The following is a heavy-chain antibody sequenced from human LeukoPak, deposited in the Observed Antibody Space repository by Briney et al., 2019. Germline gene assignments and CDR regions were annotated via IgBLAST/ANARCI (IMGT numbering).Heavy chain of an antibody. CDR3: ARVWAIRMVRGVPIPYYFDY. Sequence: PGGSLRLSCAASGFTFSGHGMNWVRQAPGKGLEWIGEINHSGSTNYNPSLKSRVTISVDTSKNQFSLKLSSVTAADTAVYYCARVWAIRMVRGVPIPYYFDYWGQGTLVTVSS. CDR1: GFTFSGHG. V-gene: IGHV4-34*01. J-gene: IGHJ4*02. D-gene: IGHD3-10*01. CDR2: INHSGST.